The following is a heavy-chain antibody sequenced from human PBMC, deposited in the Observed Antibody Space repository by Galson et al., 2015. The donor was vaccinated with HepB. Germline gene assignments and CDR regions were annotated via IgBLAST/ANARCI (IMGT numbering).Heavy chain of an antibody. CDR2: ISSSSSYT. Sequence: SLRLSCAASGFTFSDYYMSWIRQAPGKGLEWVSYISSSSSYTNYADSVKGRFTISRDNAKNSLYLLMNSLRAEDTAVYYCARVSGGDSSGYTPFYYYYGMDVWGQGTTVTVSS. J-gene: IGHJ6*02. D-gene: IGHD3-22*01. V-gene: IGHV3-11*06. CDR3: ARVSGGDSSGYTPFYYYYGMDV. CDR1: GFTFSDYY.